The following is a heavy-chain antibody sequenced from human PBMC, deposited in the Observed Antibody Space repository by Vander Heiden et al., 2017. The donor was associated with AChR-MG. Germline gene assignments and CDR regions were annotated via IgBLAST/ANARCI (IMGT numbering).Heavy chain of an antibody. D-gene: IGHD6-19*01. CDR3: ARGAGSGWVY. Sequence: QVQLQPWGAGLLKPSETLSLTCAVYGGSLRGYYGSWIGQPRGKGLEWIREINHSGSTNYNPSLKSRVTISVDTSKNQFSGKLSAVNAADTAVYYCARGAGSGWVYWGQGTLVTVSS. J-gene: IGHJ4*02. CDR2: INHSGST. V-gene: IGHV4-34*01. CDR1: GGSLRGYY.